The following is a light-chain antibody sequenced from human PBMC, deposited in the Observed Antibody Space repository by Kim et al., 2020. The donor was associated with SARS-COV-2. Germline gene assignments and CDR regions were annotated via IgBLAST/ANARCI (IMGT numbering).Light chain of an antibody. Sequence: EIQMTQSPSSLSASLGDRVTITCQASQDISNYLNWYQQKPGKAPKLLINDASNLETGVPSRFSGSGSGTDFIFTISSLQPEDVATYFCQQYDNLPFTFGPGTKVDIK. CDR2: DAS. CDR1: QDISNY. V-gene: IGKV1-33*01. J-gene: IGKJ3*01. CDR3: QQYDNLPFT.